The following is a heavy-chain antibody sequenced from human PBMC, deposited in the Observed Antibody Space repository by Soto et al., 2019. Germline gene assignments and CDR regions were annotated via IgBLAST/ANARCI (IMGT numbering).Heavy chain of an antibody. CDR3: VGIAMFRPLNSSDL. CDR2: MNPGSGDT. D-gene: IGHD3-10*01. Sequence: GSSVKVSCKASGYSFTNNDVSWVRQATGQGLEWMGWMNPGSGDTGYAQKFQGRVTMTRDISIATAYMELISLRSDDTAIYYCVGIAMFRPLNSSDLCGQGLLVTLS. V-gene: IGHV1-8*01. J-gene: IGHJ5*02. CDR1: GYSFTNND.